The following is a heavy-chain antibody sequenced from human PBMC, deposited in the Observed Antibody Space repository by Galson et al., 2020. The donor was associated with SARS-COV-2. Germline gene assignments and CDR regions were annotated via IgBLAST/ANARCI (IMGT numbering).Heavy chain of an antibody. Sequence: TGGSLRLSCAASGFTFSSYAMHWVRQAPGKGLEWVAVISYDGSNKYYADSVKGRFTISRDNSKNTLYLQMNSLRAEDTAVYYCARALMGHYYCGMDVWGQGTTVTVSS. V-gene: IGHV3-30*01. CDR3: ARALMGHYYCGMDV. CDR1: GFTFSSYA. J-gene: IGHJ6*02. CDR2: ISYDGSNK.